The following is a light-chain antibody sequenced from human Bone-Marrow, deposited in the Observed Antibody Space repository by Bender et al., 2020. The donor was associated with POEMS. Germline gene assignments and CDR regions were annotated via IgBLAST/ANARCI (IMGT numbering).Light chain of an antibody. CDR3: CSYTNRGTRV. Sequence: QSALTQPASVSGSPGQSITISCTGSSSDVGAYNFVSWYQQEPGKAPRVMIYEVRKRPSGVSPRFSGSKSGNTASLTISGLQADDEAVYYCCSYTNRGTRVFGGGTTLAAL. CDR2: EVR. V-gene: IGLV2-14*01. CDR1: SSDVGAYNF. J-gene: IGLJ3*02.